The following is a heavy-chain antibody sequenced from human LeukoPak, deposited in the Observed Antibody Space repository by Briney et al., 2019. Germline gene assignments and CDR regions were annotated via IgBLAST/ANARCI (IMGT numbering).Heavy chain of an antibody. CDR2: ISYDGSNK. Sequence: PGGPLRLSCAASGFTFSSYGMHWVRQAPGKGLEWVAVISYDGSNKYYADSVKGRFTISGDNSQNTLYLQMNSLRAEDTAVYYCARDDYSNSIPFDYWGQGTLVTVSS. D-gene: IGHD4-11*01. CDR3: ARDDYSNSIPFDY. CDR1: GFTFSSYG. J-gene: IGHJ4*02. V-gene: IGHV3-30*03.